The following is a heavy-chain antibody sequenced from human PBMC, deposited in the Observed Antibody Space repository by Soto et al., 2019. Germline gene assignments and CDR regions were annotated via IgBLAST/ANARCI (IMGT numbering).Heavy chain of an antibody. CDR3: ASDVVVVVALPDDYYYGMDV. J-gene: IGHJ6*02. CDR1: GGTFSDYA. Sequence: SVKVSCKASGGTFSDYAINWVRQAPGHGLEWMGGIVPIFSTSNYAEKFQGRVSITADKSTSTAYMELSSLRSDDTAVYYCASDVVVVVALPDDYYYGMDVWGQ. V-gene: IGHV1-69*06. CDR2: IVPIFSTS. D-gene: IGHD2-15*01.